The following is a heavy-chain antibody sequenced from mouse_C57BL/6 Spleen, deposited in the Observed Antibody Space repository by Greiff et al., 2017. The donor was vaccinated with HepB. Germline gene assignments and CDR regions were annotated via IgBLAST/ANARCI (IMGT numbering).Heavy chain of an antibody. J-gene: IGHJ4*01. V-gene: IGHV1-50*01. CDR1: VYTFTSYW. CDR3: ARGCTTVSREAMGY. CDR2: IDPSDSYT. D-gene: IGHD1-1*01. Sequence: QSCTASVYTFTSYWMPWVKQRPGQGLEWIGEIDPSDSYTNYNQKFKGKDTLTVDTSSSTAYMPLSSLTSEDSAVYYCARGCTTVSREAMGYWGQGTSVTVSS.